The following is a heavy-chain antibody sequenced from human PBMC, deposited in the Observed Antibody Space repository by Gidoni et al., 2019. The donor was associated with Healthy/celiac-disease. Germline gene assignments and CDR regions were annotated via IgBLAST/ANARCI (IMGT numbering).Heavy chain of an antibody. V-gene: IGHV4-39*01. CDR1: GGSISSSSYY. CDR2: IYYSGST. J-gene: IGHJ3*02. D-gene: IGHD3-22*01. Sequence: QLQLQESGPGLVKPSETLSLTCTVSGGSISSSSYYWGWIRQPPGKGLEWIGSIYYSGSTYYNPSLKSRVTISVDTSKNQFSLKLSSVTAADTAVYYCARPNYYDSSGADAFDIWGQGTMVTVSS. CDR3: ARPNYYDSSGADAFDI.